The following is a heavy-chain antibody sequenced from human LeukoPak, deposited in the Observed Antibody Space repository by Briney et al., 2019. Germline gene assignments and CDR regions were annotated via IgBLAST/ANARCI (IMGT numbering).Heavy chain of an antibody. CDR3: ARLTYYYDSSGYYGYYFDY. CDR2: IHYSGST. D-gene: IGHD3-22*01. V-gene: IGHV4-59*12. J-gene: IGHJ4*02. CDR1: GGSLSGYY. Sequence: SETLSLTCTLSGGSLSGYYWTCIRQPPGKGLEWIGFIHYSGSTNYNPSLKSRVTISVDTPKNQFSLKLSSVTAADTAVYYCARLTYYYDSSGYYGYYFDYWGQGTLVTVSS.